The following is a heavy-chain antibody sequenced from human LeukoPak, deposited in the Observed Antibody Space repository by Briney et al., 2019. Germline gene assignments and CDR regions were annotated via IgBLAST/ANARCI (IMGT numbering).Heavy chain of an antibody. Sequence: ASVRVSCKASGYTFTSYGISWVRQAPGQGLEWMGWISAYNGNTNYAQKLQGRVTMTTDTSTSTAYMELRSLRSDDTAVYYCARDISGWYGGWFDPWGQGTLVTVSS. D-gene: IGHD6-19*01. J-gene: IGHJ5*02. V-gene: IGHV1-18*01. CDR3: ARDISGWYGGWFDP. CDR1: GYTFTSYG. CDR2: ISAYNGNT.